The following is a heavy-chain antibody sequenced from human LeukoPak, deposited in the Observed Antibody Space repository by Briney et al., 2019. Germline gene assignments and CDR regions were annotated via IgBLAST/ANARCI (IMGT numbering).Heavy chain of an antibody. Sequence: PETLSLTCTVSGVSISSSNSYWGWIRQPPGKGLEWIGSIYYSGNTYYNASLKSQVSISIDTSKNQFSLRLTSVTAADTAVYYCARQTGSGLFILPGGQGTLVTVSS. V-gene: IGHV4-39*01. CDR3: ARQTGSGLFILP. CDR1: GVSISSSNSY. D-gene: IGHD3/OR15-3a*01. CDR2: IYYSGNT. J-gene: IGHJ4*02.